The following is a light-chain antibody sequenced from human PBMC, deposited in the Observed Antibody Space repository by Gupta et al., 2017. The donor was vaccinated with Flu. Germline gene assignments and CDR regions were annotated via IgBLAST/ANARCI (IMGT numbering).Light chain of an antibody. CDR3: RAWERTTVV. CDR2: QDN. Sequence: SYELIQSPSVSVSPGQTASITCSGDKLGDTSVCWYQQKAGQSPVMVIYQDNKRPSGIPERFSGSSCGNTAPLTIDGTQPVEEADYYCRAWERTTVVVGGGTKLAVL. J-gene: IGLJ2*01. CDR1: KLGDTS. V-gene: IGLV3-1*01.